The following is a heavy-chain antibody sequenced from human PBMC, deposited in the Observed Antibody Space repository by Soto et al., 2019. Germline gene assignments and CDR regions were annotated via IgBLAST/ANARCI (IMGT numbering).Heavy chain of an antibody. V-gene: IGHV4-39*01. CDR1: GGSISSSSYY. CDR3: ARRYWNLIDY. J-gene: IGHJ4*02. Sequence: QLQLQESGPGLVKPSETLSLTCTVSGGSISSSSYYWGWIRQPPGKGLEWIGSIYYSGSTYYNPSLKSRVPLSVNPSKNQFPPKLSSWTGPGTAGDFWARRYWNLIDYWGQGTLVTVSS. CDR2: IYYSGST. D-gene: IGHD1-1*01.